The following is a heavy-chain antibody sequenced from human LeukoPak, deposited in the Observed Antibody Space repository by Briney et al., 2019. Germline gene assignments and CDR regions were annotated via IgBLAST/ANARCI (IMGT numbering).Heavy chain of an antibody. J-gene: IGHJ4*02. V-gene: IGHV3-66*01. CDR1: GFNVTTNN. CDR3: AKGWYRYGPDIFDY. Sequence: GGSLRLSCVGSGFNVTTNNMYWVRQAPGKGLECVSAFHAGGGPDYADSVRDRFTISRDNSKNTLYLQMNSLRAEDTAVYYCAKGWYRYGPDIFDYWGQGTLVTVSS. CDR2: FHAGGGP. D-gene: IGHD5-18*01.